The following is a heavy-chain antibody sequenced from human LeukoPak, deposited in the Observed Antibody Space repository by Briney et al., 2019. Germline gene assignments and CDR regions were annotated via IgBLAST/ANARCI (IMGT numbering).Heavy chain of an antibody. V-gene: IGHV4-59*08. CDR1: GGSISSYY. Sequence: SETLSLTCTVSGGSISSYYWSWIRQPPGKGLEWIGYIYYSGSTNYNPSLKSRVTISVDTSKNQFSLKLSSVTAADTAVYYCARHVRGAHRGIDYWGQGTLVTVSS. CDR2: IYYSGST. CDR3: ARHVRGAHRGIDY. J-gene: IGHJ4*02. D-gene: IGHD3-10*02.